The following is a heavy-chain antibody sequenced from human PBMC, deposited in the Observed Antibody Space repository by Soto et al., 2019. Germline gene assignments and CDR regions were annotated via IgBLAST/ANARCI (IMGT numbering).Heavy chain of an antibody. CDR2: IYYSGST. Sequence: QVQLQESGPGLVKPSQTLSLTCTVSGGSISSGGYYWSWIRQNPGKGLEWIGYIYYSGSTYYNPSLKRRVTISVDTSKSQFSLKLSSVTAADTAVYYCARVVVVVAATVNWFDPWGQGTLVTVSS. J-gene: IGHJ5*02. V-gene: IGHV4-31*03. CDR1: GGSISSGGYY. CDR3: ARVVVVVAATVNWFDP. D-gene: IGHD2-15*01.